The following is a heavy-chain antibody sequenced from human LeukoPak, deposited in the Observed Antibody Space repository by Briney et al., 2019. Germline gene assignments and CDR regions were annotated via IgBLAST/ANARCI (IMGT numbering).Heavy chain of an antibody. J-gene: IGHJ4*02. V-gene: IGHV3-7*01. Sequence: TGGSLRLSCAASGFTFSSYWMSWVRQAPGKGLDWVANIKQDGSEKYYVDSVKGRFTISRDNAKNSLYLQMNSLRAEYTAVYYCARDKKVVVAAMVFDYWGQGTLVTVSS. CDR1: GFTFSSYW. CDR3: ARDKKVVVAAMVFDY. CDR2: IKQDGSEK. D-gene: IGHD2-15*01.